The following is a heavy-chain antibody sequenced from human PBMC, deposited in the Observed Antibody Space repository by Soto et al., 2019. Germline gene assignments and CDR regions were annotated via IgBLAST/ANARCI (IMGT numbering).Heavy chain of an antibody. CDR1: GGSISSSSYY. CDR3: ARTLPRIAAAAYGLFDY. J-gene: IGHJ4*02. Sequence: TLSLTCTVSGGSISSSSYYWGWIRQPPGKGLEWIGSIYYSGSTYYNPSLKSRVTISVDTSKNQFSLKLSSVTAADTAVYYCARTLPRIAAAAYGLFDYWGQGTLVTVSS. D-gene: IGHD6-13*01. CDR2: IYYSGST. V-gene: IGHV4-39*01.